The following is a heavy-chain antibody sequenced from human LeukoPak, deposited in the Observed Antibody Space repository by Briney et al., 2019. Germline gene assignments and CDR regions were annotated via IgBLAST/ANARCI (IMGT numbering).Heavy chain of an antibody. CDR1: GFTVSSNY. J-gene: IGHJ4*02. CDR2: MYSDRRT. CDR3: ARDSAFSSYSY. D-gene: IGHD2-15*01. Sequence: GRSLRPSSSASGFTVSSNYMSWVRRAPGKGLEWVVIMYSDRRTFYAVSAQGRFTISRDDSKSTLFLQMDSLRAEDTAIYYCARDSAFSSYSYWGQGALVTVSS. V-gene: IGHV3-53*01.